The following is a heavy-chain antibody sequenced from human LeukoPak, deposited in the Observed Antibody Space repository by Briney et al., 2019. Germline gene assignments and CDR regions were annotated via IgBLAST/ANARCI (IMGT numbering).Heavy chain of an antibody. J-gene: IGHJ4*02. CDR3: ARAVAGRFDY. V-gene: IGHV1-18*01. CDR1: GYTFTSYG. CDR2: ISAYNGNT. D-gene: IGHD6-19*01. Sequence: ASVKVSCKASGYTFTSYGISWVRQAPGQGLEWMGWISAYNGNTNYAQKLQGRVTMTTDTSTSTAYMALRSLSSDDSAVYYCARAVAGRFDYWGQGTLVTVSS.